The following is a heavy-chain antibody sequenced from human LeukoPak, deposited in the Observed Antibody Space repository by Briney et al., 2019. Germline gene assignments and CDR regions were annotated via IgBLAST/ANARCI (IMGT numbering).Heavy chain of an antibody. CDR1: GGSISSSSYY. Sequence: PSETLSLTCTVSGGSISSSSYYWGWIRQPPGKGLEWIGSIYYSGSTYYNPSLKSRVTISVDTSKNQFSLKLSSVTAADTAVYYCARHFVGLGHSSGLYFDYWGQGTLVTVSS. J-gene: IGHJ4*02. CDR2: IYYSGST. D-gene: IGHD6-19*01. CDR3: ARHFVGLGHSSGLYFDY. V-gene: IGHV4-39*01.